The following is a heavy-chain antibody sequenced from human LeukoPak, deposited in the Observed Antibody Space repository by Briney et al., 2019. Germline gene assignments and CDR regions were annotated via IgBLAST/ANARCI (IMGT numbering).Heavy chain of an antibody. J-gene: IGHJ4*02. V-gene: IGHV3-72*01. CDR3: ARSYCSSTNCYGLDYFDY. CDR1: GFTLSDHY. Sequence: GGSLRLSCATSGFTLSDHYINWVRQAPGKGLEWVGRIRNKANSYATEYAASVKGRFTISRDDSQNSLYLQMNSLKTEDTAVYYCARSYCSSTNCYGLDYFDYWGQGTLVTVSS. D-gene: IGHD2-2*01. CDR2: IRNKANSYAT.